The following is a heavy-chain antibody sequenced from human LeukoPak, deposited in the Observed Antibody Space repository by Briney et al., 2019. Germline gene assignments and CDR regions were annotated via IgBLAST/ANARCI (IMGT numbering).Heavy chain of an antibody. D-gene: IGHD3-22*01. CDR2: ISSSGSTI. Sequence: WGYLSCSCAASGFTFSDYYMSWLRQAPGKELVWVSYISSSGSTIYYADSVKGRFTISRDNAKNSLYLQMNSLRAEDTAVYYCASQYYYDSSGYYNVLGYWGQGTLVTVSS. CDR3: ASQYYYDSSGYYNVLGY. CDR1: GFTFSDYY. J-gene: IGHJ4*02. V-gene: IGHV3-11*01.